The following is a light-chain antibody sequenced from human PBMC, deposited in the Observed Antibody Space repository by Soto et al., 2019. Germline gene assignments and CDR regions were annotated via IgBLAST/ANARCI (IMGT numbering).Light chain of an antibody. Sequence: QSVLTQPHSASGTPGQRVTISCSGSSSNIGSNTVNWYHQLPGTAPQLLIYNHIQRPSGVPDRFSGSKSGTSASLAISVLQYEDEHDYYCVAWDDSLNGAVFGGGTQLTVL. CDR3: VAWDDSLNGAV. V-gene: IGLV1-44*01. CDR2: NHI. J-gene: IGLJ7*01. CDR1: SSNIGSNT.